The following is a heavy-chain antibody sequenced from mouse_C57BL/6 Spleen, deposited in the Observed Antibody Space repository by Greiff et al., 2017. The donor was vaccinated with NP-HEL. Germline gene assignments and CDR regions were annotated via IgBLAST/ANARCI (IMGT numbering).Heavy chain of an antibody. CDR1: GFTFSDYG. CDR3: ARRVGSSLYYFDY. D-gene: IGHD1-1*01. CDR2: ISSGSSTI. J-gene: IGHJ2*01. V-gene: IGHV5-17*01. Sequence: EVKLVESGGGLVKPGGSLKLSCAASGFTFSDYGMHWVRQAPEKGLEWVAYISSGSSTIYYADTVKGRFTISRDNAKNTLFLQMTSLRSEDTAMYYCARRVGSSLYYFDYWGQGTTLTVSS.